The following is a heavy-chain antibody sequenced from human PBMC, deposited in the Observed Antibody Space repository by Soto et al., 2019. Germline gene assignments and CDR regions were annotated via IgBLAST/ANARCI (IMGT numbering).Heavy chain of an antibody. Sequence: PSETLSLTCAVSGGSISSSNWWSWVRQPPGKGLEWIGEIYHSGSTNYNPSLKSRVTISVDKSKNQFSLKLSSVTAADTAVYYCARLPTVTLGYYYYGMDVWGQGTTVTVSS. CDR3: ARLPTVTLGYYYYGMDV. V-gene: IGHV4-4*02. CDR2: IYHSGST. J-gene: IGHJ6*02. CDR1: GGSISSSNW. D-gene: IGHD4-17*01.